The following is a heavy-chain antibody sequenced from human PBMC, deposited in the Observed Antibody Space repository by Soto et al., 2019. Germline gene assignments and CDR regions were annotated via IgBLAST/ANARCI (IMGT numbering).Heavy chain of an antibody. CDR1: GFTFSGYG. D-gene: IGHD1-20*01. Sequence: GGSLRLSCEASGFTFSGYGMHWVRQTAGKGLEWVAFISHDGRSTFYSDSVKGRFTISRDNSKNMVFLQMDGVTLEDTAMYYCAVDGVPRTSFRYYYFRFWGRGTLVTVSS. V-gene: IGHV3-30*03. CDR3: AVDGVPRTSFRYYYFRF. CDR2: ISHDGRST. J-gene: IGHJ4*02.